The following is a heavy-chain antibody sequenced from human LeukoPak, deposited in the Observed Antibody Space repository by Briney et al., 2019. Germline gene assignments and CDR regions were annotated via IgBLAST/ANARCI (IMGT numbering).Heavy chain of an antibody. J-gene: IGHJ4*02. Sequence: GGSLRLSCAASGLTFSSYWMNWARQAPGKGLEWVASINHNGNVNYYVDSVKGRFTISRDNSKNTLYVQVNSLGTEDTAAYYCAKGSYYDSSGSFYFDYWGQGTLVTVSS. V-gene: IGHV3-7*03. D-gene: IGHD3-22*01. CDR2: INHNGNVN. CDR3: AKGSYYDSSGSFYFDY. CDR1: GLTFSSYW.